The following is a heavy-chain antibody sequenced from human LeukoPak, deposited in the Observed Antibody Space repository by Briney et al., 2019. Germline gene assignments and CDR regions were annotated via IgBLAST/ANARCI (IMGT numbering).Heavy chain of an antibody. V-gene: IGHV3-23*03. D-gene: IGHD1-26*01. CDR3: AKEIVGASSSTG. J-gene: IGHJ4*02. CDR2: IYSGGST. Sequence: GGSLRLSCAASGFTFSSYAMSWVRQAPGKGLEWVSIIYSGGSTFYADSVKGRFTISRDNSKNTLYLQMNSLRAEDTAVYYCAKEIVGASSSTGWGQGTLVTVSS. CDR1: GFTFSSYA.